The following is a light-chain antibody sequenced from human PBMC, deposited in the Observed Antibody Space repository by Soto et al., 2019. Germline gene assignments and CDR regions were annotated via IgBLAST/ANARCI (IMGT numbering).Light chain of an antibody. V-gene: IGLV2-14*01. J-gene: IGLJ1*01. CDR3: NSYTSSNTRV. CDR1: SSDVGGYSR. Sequence: SALTQPASVSASAGQSITIYCTGTSSDVGGYSRVSWYQHHPGKAPKLMIYEVSDRPSGVSNRFSGSKSGNTASLTISGLQAEDEADYYCNSYTSSNTRVFGTGTKLTVL. CDR2: EVS.